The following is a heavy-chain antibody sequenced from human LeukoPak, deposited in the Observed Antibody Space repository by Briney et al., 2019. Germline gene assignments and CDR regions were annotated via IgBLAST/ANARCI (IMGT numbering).Heavy chain of an antibody. Sequence: SETLSLTCTVSGGSISSYSWSWIRQPPGKGLEWIGYIYYSGSTNYNPSLKSRVTISVDTSKNQFSLKLSSVTAADTAVYYCARLSVMGNYFDYWGQGTLVTVSS. D-gene: IGHD7-27*01. CDR2: IYYSGST. CDR1: GGSISSYS. J-gene: IGHJ4*02. V-gene: IGHV4-59*08. CDR3: ARLSVMGNYFDY.